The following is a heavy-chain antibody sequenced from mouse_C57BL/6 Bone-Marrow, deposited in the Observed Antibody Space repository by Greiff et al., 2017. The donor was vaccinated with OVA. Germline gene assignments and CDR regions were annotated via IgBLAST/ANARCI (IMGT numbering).Heavy chain of an antibody. V-gene: IGHV1-69*01. CDR1: GYTFTSYW. Sequence: QVQLQQPGAELVMPGASVKLSCKASGYTFTSYWMHWVKQRPGQGLAWIGEIDPSDSYTNYNQKFKGKSTLTVDKSSSTAYMQLSSLTSEDSAVYYCARDGSSQYYFDYWGQGTTLTVSS. CDR2: IDPSDSYT. D-gene: IGHD1-1*01. CDR3: ARDGSSQYYFDY. J-gene: IGHJ2*01.